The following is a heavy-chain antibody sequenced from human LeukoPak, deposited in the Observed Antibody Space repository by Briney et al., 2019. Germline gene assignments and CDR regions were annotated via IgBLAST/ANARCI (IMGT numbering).Heavy chain of an antibody. Sequence: SEGSLRLSCAASGFTFSNSDMSWVRQAPGKGLEWVSAIGGSGSSTFYADSVKGRFTVSRDNSKNTLYLQMSSLRAEDTAVYYCAKSRLTPHPWGQGTLVTVSS. D-gene: IGHD1-14*01. J-gene: IGHJ5*02. CDR1: GFTFSNSD. V-gene: IGHV3-23*01. CDR2: IGGSGSST. CDR3: AKSRLTPHP.